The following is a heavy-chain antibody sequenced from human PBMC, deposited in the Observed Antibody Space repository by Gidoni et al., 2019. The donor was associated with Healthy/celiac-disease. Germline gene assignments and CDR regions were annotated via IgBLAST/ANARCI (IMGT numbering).Heavy chain of an antibody. Sequence: QVQLQESGPGLVKPSQTLSLTCTVSGGSISSGDYYWSWIRKPPGKGLEWIGYIYYSGSTYSHPSLKSRVTISVDTSKNQFSLKLSSVTAADTAVYYCSRRGTSEFDYWGQGTLVTVSS. CDR1: GGSISSGDYY. J-gene: IGHJ4*02. D-gene: IGHD1-1*01. CDR2: IYYSGST. CDR3: SRRGTSEFDY. V-gene: IGHV4-30-4*01.